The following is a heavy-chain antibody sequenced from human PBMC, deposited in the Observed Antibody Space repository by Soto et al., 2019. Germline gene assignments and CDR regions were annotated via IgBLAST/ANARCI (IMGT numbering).Heavy chain of an antibody. CDR1: GFTFSSYA. D-gene: IGHD5-12*01. Sequence: QVQLVEFGGGVVQPGRSLRLSCAASGFTFSSYAVHRVRQAPGKGLEWVAVTSYDGSNKYYADSVKGRFTISRDNSKNTLFLQMNSLRAEDTAVYYCARSIEMATITPDAFDIWDQGTMVTVSS. CDR3: ARSIEMATITPDAFDI. V-gene: IGHV3-30-3*01. CDR2: TSYDGSNK. J-gene: IGHJ3*02.